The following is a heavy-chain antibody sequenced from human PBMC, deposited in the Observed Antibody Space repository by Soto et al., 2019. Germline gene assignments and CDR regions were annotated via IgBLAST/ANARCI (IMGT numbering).Heavy chain of an antibody. D-gene: IGHD3-3*01. CDR1: GFTVSSNY. J-gene: IGHJ6*02. Sequence: GGFLRLSCAASGFTVSSNYMSWVRQAPGKGLEWVSVIYSGGSTYYADSVKGRFTISRDNSKNTLYLQMNSLRAEDTAVYYCARHLAITIFGVVKKNYYYYGMDVWGQGTTVTVSS. CDR2: IYSGGST. V-gene: IGHV3-53*01. CDR3: ARHLAITIFGVVKKNYYYYGMDV.